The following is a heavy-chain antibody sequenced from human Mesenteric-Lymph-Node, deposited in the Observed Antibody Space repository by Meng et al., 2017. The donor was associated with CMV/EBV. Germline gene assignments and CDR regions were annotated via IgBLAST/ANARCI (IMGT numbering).Heavy chain of an antibody. V-gene: IGHV1-18*01. CDR1: GYTFTSYG. J-gene: IGHJ6*02. Sequence: ASVKVSCKTSGYTFTSYGISWVRQAPGQGLEWMGWISAYNGNTNYAQKLQGRVTMTTDTSTSTAYMELRSLRSDDTAVYYCARSEPMTYCSSTSCYYYGTDVWGQGTTVTVSS. D-gene: IGHD2-2*01. CDR2: ISAYNGNT. CDR3: ARSEPMTYCSSTSCYYYGTDV.